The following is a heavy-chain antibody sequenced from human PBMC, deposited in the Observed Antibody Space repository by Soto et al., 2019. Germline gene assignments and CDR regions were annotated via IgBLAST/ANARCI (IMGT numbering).Heavy chain of an antibody. J-gene: IGHJ6*02. Sequence: SETLSLTCAVSGGSISSSNWWSWVRQPPGKGLEWIGEIYHSGSTNYNPSLKSRVTISVDKSKNQFSLKLSSVTAADTAVYYCARDRPGTTGYYYYGMDVWGQGTTVTV. CDR3: ARDRPGTTGYYYYGMDV. CDR2: IYHSGST. CDR1: GGSISSSNW. V-gene: IGHV4-4*02. D-gene: IGHD1-1*01.